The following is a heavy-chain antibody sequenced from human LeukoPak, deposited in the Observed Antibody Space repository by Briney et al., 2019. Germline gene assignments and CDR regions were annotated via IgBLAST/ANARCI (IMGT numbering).Heavy chain of an antibody. V-gene: IGHV3-21*01. D-gene: IGHD5-24*01. CDR2: ISSSSSYI. J-gene: IGHJ4*02. CDR1: GFTLSIYG. Sequence: PGGSLRLSCAASGFTLSIYGMHWVRQAPGKGLEWVSSISSSSSYIYYADSVKGRFTISRDNAKNSLYLQMNSLRAEDTAVYYCAREEMATISDYWGQGTLVTVSS. CDR3: AREEMATISDY.